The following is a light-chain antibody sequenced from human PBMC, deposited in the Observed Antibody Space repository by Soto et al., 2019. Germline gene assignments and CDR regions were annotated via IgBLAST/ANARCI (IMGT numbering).Light chain of an antibody. Sequence: QSALTQPASVSGSPGQSIAISCTGTTSDVGGYNHVSWYQQHPGKAPKLMIYDVNRRPSGVSDRFSGSKSGNTASLTITGLQAEDEADYYCSSYATSSVVFGGGTQLTVL. J-gene: IGLJ2*01. CDR1: TSDVGGYNH. CDR2: DVN. V-gene: IGLV2-14*03. CDR3: SSYATSSVV.